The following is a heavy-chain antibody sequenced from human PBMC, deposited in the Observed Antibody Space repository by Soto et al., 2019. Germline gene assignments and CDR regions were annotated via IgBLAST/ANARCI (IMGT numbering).Heavy chain of an antibody. V-gene: IGHV4-59*01. J-gene: IGHJ6*02. D-gene: IGHD6-6*01. Sequence: PSETLSLTCTVSGGSISSYYWSWIRQSRGKGQEWIGPSYYSASTTYNPALKSRDTTSADASKNPFSLTRSSVTAAATPVYYCARDEGYSSSSRLYYGMDVWGQGTTVTVSS. CDR1: GGSISSYY. CDR3: ARDEGYSSSSRLYYGMDV. CDR2: SYYSAST.